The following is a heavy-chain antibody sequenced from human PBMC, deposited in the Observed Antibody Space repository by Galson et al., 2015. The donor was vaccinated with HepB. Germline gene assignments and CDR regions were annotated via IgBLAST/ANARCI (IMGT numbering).Heavy chain of an antibody. J-gene: IGHJ6*02. CDR3: ARDGLGGIVVVPDNYYGMDV. CDR1: GGTFSSYA. CDR2: IIPIFGTA. V-gene: IGHV1-69*13. Sequence: SVKVSCKASGGTFSSYAISWVRQAPGQGLEWMGGIIPIFGTANYAQKFQGRVTITADESTSTAYMELSSLRSEDTAVYYCARDGLGGIVVVPDNYYGMDVWGQGTTVTVSS. D-gene: IGHD2-2*01.